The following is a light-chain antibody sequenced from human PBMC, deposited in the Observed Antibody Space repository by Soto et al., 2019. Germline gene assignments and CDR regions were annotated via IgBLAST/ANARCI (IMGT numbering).Light chain of an antibody. Sequence: IVMTQSPATLSLSPGERATLSCRASQSVSSYLAWYQQKPGQAPRLLIYGASSRATGIPARFSGSGSGTEFTLTISSLQSEDFAVYYCQQYNIWPQTFGQGTKVEIK. CDR1: QSVSSY. V-gene: IGKV3-15*01. J-gene: IGKJ1*01. CDR2: GAS. CDR3: QQYNIWPQT.